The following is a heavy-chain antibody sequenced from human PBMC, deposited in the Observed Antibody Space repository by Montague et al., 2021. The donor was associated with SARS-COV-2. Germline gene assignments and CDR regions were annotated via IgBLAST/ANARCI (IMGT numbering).Heavy chain of an antibody. CDR3: ARWGGYYDSPDYYCAMDV. J-gene: IGHJ6*02. D-gene: IGHD3-3*01. V-gene: IGHV4-59*12. CDR1: GGSISNYY. Sequence: SETLSLTCTVSGGSISNYYWSWIRQSPGKGLECIGYISYSGSTNYNPSLKSRVTISVDTSKNQFSLKLSSVTAADTAVYYCARWGGYYDSPDYYCAMDVWGQGTMVTVSS. CDR2: ISYSGST.